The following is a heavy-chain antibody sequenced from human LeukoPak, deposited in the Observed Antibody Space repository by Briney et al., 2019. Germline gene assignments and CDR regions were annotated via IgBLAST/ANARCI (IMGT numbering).Heavy chain of an antibody. V-gene: IGHV3-30-3*01. D-gene: IGHD3-10*01. CDR2: ISYDGSNK. CDR1: GFTFSSYA. J-gene: IGHJ5*02. CDR3: AREDYGSGSSP. Sequence: GGSLRLSCAASGFTFSSYAMHWVRQAPGKGLEWVAVISYDGSNKYYADSVKGRFTISRDNSKNTLYLQMNSLRAEDTAVYYCAREDYGSGSSPWGQGTLVTVSS.